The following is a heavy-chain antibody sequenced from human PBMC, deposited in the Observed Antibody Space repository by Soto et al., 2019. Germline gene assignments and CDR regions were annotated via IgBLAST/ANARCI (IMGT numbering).Heavy chain of an antibody. J-gene: IGHJ4*02. CDR3: ARAGGLLVDY. CDR2: KTYDGSNK. CDR1: GFMFSSYA. V-gene: IGHV3-30-3*01. D-gene: IGHD1-26*01. Sequence: QVQLVESGGGVVQPGRSLRLSCAASGFMFSSYAMHWVRQAPGKGLEWVAVKTYDGSNKSYADSVKGRFTISRDNSKNTLYLQMNSLRAEDTAVYYCARAGGLLVDYWGQGTLVTVSS.